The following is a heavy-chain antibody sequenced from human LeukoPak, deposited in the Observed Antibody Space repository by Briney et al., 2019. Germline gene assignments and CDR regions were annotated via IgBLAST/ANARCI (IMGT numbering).Heavy chain of an antibody. CDR1: GFTFDDYA. Sequence: PGWSLRLSCAASGFTFDDYAMHWVRQAPGKGLEWVSGISWNGGVIGYADSVKGRSTISRDNANTSLYLQMNSLRVEDTAFYYCARGYYYYGLDVWGQGTTVTVSS. CDR3: ARGYYYYGLDV. J-gene: IGHJ6*02. CDR2: ISWNGGVI. V-gene: IGHV3-9*01.